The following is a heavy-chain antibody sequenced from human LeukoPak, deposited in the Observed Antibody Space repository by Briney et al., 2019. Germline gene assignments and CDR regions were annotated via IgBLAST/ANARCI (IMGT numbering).Heavy chain of an antibody. CDR1: GGSISSSSYY. CDR2: IYYSGST. Sequence: ASETLSLTCTVPGGSISSSSYYWGWIRQPPGKGLEWIGSIYYSGSTYYNPSLKSRVTISVDTSKNQFSLKLSSVTAADTAVYYCARILSSSWRDYYYYYGMDVWGQGTTVTVSS. V-gene: IGHV4-39*01. J-gene: IGHJ6*02. D-gene: IGHD6-13*01. CDR3: ARILSSSWRDYYYYYGMDV.